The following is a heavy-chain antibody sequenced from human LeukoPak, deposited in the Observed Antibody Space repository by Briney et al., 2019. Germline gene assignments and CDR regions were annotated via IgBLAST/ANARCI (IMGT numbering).Heavy chain of an antibody. CDR3: AKDLMGGDIVVVPAGLRGYYFDY. V-gene: IGHV3-11*01. Sequence: PGGSLRLSCAASGFTFSDYYMSWIRQAPGKGLEWVSYISSSGSTIYYADSVKGRFTISRDNAKNSLYLQMNSLRAEDTAVYYCAKDLMGGDIVVVPAGLRGYYFDYWGQGTLVTVSS. CDR1: GFTFSDYY. D-gene: IGHD2-2*01. J-gene: IGHJ4*02. CDR2: ISSSGSTI.